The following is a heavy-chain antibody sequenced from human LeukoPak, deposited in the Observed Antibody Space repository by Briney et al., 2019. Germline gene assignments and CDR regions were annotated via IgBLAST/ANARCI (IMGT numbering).Heavy chain of an antibody. CDR2: ISSAGDT. CDR1: GFTFSIYD. J-gene: IGHJ4*02. Sequence: PGGSLRLSCAASGFTFSIYDMHWVRQPTGEGLEWVSSISSAGDTFFSGSVKGRFTISRENAKNSLYLQMNSLRVDDAAVYYCLRGDSRDFWGQGTLVTVSS. V-gene: IGHV3-13*01. D-gene: IGHD3-22*01. CDR3: LRGDSRDF.